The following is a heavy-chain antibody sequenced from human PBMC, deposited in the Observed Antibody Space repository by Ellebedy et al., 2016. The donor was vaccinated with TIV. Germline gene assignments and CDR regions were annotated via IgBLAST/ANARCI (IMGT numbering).Heavy chain of an antibody. V-gene: IGHV3-7*03. CDR1: GFNFNNYW. CDR3: VRDGGEGSSWQRTFFDS. D-gene: IGHD6-13*01. Sequence: PGGSLRLSCAASGFNFNNYWMSWVRQAPGKGLEWVATINQGGSDKFHVDSVEGRFTISRDNARNSLYLQITSLRVDDPAVYYCVRDGGEGSSWQRTFFDSWGQGTLVTVSS. CDR2: INQGGSDK. J-gene: IGHJ4*01.